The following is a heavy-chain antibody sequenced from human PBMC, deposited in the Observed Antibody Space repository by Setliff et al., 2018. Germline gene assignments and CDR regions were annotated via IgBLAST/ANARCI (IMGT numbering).Heavy chain of an antibody. J-gene: IGHJ6*03. CDR3: ATDSTETPFYSSRSYMEV. CDR1: GYIFTAFY. D-gene: IGHD2-15*01. Sequence: ASVKVSCKASGYIFTAFYMQWVRQAPGLGPEWMGWINPKTGDTNYAQSFQGRVTMTRDTSINTAYMVLSGLRPDDSAIYYCATDSTETPFYSSRSYMEVWGKGTTVTVSS. CDR2: INPKTGDT. V-gene: IGHV1-2*02.